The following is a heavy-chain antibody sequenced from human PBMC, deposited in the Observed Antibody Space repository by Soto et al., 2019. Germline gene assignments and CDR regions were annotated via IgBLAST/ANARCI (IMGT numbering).Heavy chain of an antibody. Sequence: EVQLVESGGGLVQPGGSLRLSCAASGFTFSSYSMNWVRQAPGKGLEWVSYISSSHSTIYYADSVKGRFTISRDNAKNSLSLEKNSLRDEDTAVYYCARGLYYYDSRGYWGYWGQGTLVTVSS. J-gene: IGHJ4*02. CDR2: ISSSHSTI. CDR1: GFTFSSYS. D-gene: IGHD3-22*01. CDR3: ARGLYYYDSRGYWGY. V-gene: IGHV3-48*02.